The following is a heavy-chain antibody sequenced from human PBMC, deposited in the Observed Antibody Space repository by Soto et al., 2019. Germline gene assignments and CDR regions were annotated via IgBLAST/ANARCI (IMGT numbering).Heavy chain of an antibody. Sequence: TGGSLRLSCAASGFTFSSYAMSWVRQAPGKGLEWVSAISGSGGSTYYADSVKGRFTISRVNSKNTLYLQMNSLRAEDTAVYYCAKDLRSISIFGVATSYGMDVWGQGTTVTVSS. V-gene: IGHV3-23*01. CDR3: AKDLRSISIFGVATSYGMDV. J-gene: IGHJ6*02. CDR1: GFTFSSYA. D-gene: IGHD3-3*01. CDR2: ISGSGGST.